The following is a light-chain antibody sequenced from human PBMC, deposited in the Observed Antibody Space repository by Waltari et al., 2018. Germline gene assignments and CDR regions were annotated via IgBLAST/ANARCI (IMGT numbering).Light chain of an antibody. J-gene: IGKJ1*01. CDR2: GAS. CDR1: QRVGRTS. Sequence: ETVLTQSLGTLSLSPGERATLSCRTSQRVGRTSAWYQQKPGQAPRLLIYGASIRATGIPDRFSGIVSGAGFSLTISRLEPEDFSVYYYQHYVRLPVTFGQGTKVEIK. CDR3: QHYVRLPVT. V-gene: IGKV3-20*01.